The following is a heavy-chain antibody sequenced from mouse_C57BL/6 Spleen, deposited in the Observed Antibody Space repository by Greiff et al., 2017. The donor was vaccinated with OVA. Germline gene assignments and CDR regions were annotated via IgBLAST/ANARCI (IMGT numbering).Heavy chain of an antibody. J-gene: IGHJ4*01. Sequence: VKLQQPGAELVMPGASVKLSCKASGYTFTSYWMHWVKQRPGQGLEWIGEIDPSDSYTNYNQKFKGKSTLTVDKSSSTAYMQLSSLTSEDSAVYYCARGGGEGDAMDYWGQGTSVTVSS. CDR3: ARGGGEGDAMDY. CDR2: IDPSDSYT. CDR1: GYTFTSYW. V-gene: IGHV1-69*01.